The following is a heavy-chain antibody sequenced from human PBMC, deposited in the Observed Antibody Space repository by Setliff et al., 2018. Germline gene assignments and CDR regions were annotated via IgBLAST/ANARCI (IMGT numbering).Heavy chain of an antibody. V-gene: IGHV1-18*01. CDR2: ISAYNGNT. Sequence: ASVKVSCKASGYTFISYGISWVRQAPGQGLEWMGWISAYNGNTNYAQKFQGRVTMTEDTSTDTASMELSSLRSEDTAVCYCARRMWELRSDAFDIWGQGTMVTVSS. J-gene: IGHJ3*02. D-gene: IGHD1-26*01. CDR1: GYTFISYG. CDR3: ARRMWELRSDAFDI.